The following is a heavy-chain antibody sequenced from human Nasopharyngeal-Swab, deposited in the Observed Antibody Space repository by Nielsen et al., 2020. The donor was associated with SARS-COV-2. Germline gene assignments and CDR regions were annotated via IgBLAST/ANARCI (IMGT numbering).Heavy chain of an antibody. CDR2: IYYSGST. J-gene: IGHJ4*02. CDR3: ARNLMGYLRY. CDR1: GGSISSSSYY. V-gene: IGHV4-39*07. D-gene: IGHD5-12*01. Sequence: GSLRLSCTVSGGSISSSSYYWGWIRQPPGKGLEWIGSIYYSGSTYYNPSLKSRVTISVDTSKNQFSLKLSSVTAADTAVYYCARNLMGYLRYWGQGTLVTVSS.